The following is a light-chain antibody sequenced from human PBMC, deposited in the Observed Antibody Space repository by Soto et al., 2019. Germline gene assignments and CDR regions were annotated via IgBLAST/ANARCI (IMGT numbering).Light chain of an antibody. CDR3: QTWVTGIQV. V-gene: IGLV4-69*01. J-gene: IGLJ2*01. CDR2: LNSDGSH. Sequence: QSVLTQSPSASASLGASVKLTCTLSSGHTSYAIAWHQQQPEKGPRSLMKLNSDGSHNKGDGIPDRFSGSSSGTERYLTISGLQSEDEADYYCQTWVTGIQVFGGGTKLTVL. CDR1: SGHTSYA.